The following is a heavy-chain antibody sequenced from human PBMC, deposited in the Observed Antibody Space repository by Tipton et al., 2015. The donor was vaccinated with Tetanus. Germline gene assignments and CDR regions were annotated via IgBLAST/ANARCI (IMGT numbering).Heavy chain of an antibody. J-gene: IGHJ4*02. D-gene: IGHD6-19*01. V-gene: IGHV4-39*01. Sequence: TLSLTCTVSGGSISSSSYYWGWIRQPPGKGLEWIGSIYYSGSTYYNPSLKSRVTISVDTSKNQFSLKLSSVTAADTAVYYCARILRGEQWVDYWGQGTLVTVSS. CDR2: IYYSGST. CDR3: ARILRGEQWVDY. CDR1: GGSISSSSYY.